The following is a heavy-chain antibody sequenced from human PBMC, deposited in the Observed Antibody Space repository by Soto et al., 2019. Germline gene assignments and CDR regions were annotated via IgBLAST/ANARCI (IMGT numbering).Heavy chain of an antibody. D-gene: IGHD3-9*01. J-gene: IGHJ6*03. CDR1: GFTFSSYS. V-gene: IGHV3-48*01. Sequence: GGSLRLSCAASGFTFSSYSMNWVRQAPGKGLEWVSYISSSSSTIYYADSVKGRFTISRDNAKNSLYLQMNSLRAEDTAVYYCARVGDYDILTGYYMGAYYMDVWGKGTTVTVSS. CDR2: ISSSSSTI. CDR3: ARVGDYDILTGYYMGAYYMDV.